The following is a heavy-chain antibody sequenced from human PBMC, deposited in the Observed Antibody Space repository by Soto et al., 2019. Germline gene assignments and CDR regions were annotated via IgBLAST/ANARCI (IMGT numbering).Heavy chain of an antibody. D-gene: IGHD3-22*01. CDR2: IIPIFGTA. V-gene: IGHV1-69*13. CDR3: ARKGRDDSSGPLNY. J-gene: IGHJ4*02. CDR1: VGTFSSYA. Sequence: GXSVKVSCKASVGTFSSYAISWVRQAPGQGLEWMGGIIPIFGTANYAQKFQGRVTITADESTSTAYMELSSLRSEDTAVYYCARKGRDDSSGPLNYWNQGTLVTVSS.